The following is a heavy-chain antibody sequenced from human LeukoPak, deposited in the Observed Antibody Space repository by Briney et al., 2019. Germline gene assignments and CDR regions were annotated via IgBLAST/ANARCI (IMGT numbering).Heavy chain of an antibody. CDR3: ARVDEYSSGSNRWFDP. CDR1: GGTFSSYA. D-gene: IGHD6-19*01. V-gene: IGHV1-69*05. Sequence: GASVKVSCKASGGTFSSYAISWVRQAPGQGLEWMGGIIPIFGTANYAQKFQGRVTITTDESTSTAYMELSSLRSEDTAVYYCARVDEYSSGSNRWFDPWGQGTLVTVSS. CDR2: IIPIFGTA. J-gene: IGHJ5*02.